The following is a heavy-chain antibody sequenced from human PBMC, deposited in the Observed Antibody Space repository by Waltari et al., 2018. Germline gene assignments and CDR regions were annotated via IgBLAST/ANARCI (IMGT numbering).Heavy chain of an antibody. D-gene: IGHD1-26*01. V-gene: IGHV1-2*02. J-gene: IGHJ4*02. CDR1: GCPFTDDS. CDR3: ATYLRSSGSYSLIY. Sequence: QVQLVQSGAEVKQPGASVKVSCRASGCPFTDDSMPWGRLAPGQGLEWVGWMNPNSGGTNYAQKFQGRVTLTRDTAITTAYMELSSLRSDDTAVYYCATYLRSSGSYSLIYWGQGTLVTVSS. CDR2: MNPNSGGT.